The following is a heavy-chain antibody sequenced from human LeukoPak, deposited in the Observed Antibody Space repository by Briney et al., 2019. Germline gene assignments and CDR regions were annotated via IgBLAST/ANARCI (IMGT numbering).Heavy chain of an antibody. J-gene: IGHJ4*02. CDR3: AKVVTGNFDY. Sequence: GGSLRLSCAASGFTFSNYNMTWVRQAPGKGLEWVSSISSSSSYIYYADSLKGRFTISRDNSKNTLYLQMNSLRAEDTAVYYCAKVVTGNFDYWGQGTLVTVSS. V-gene: IGHV3-21*04. CDR2: ISSSSSYI. D-gene: IGHD1-20*01. CDR1: GFTFSNYN.